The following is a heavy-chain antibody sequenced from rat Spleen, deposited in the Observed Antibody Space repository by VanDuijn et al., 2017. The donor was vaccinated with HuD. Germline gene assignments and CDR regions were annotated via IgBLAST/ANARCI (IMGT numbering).Heavy chain of an antibody. J-gene: IGHJ4*01. D-gene: IGHD1-6*01. CDR2: ITNTGGST. CDR3: ASLMYTPDYLGVMDA. CDR1: GFTFSNYD. Sequence: EVKLVESGGGLVQPGRSLKLSCAASGFTFSNYDMAWVRQAPGKGLEWVASITNTGGSTYYPDSVKGRFTISRDNAESTLYLQMDSLRSEATATYYCASLMYTPDYLGVMDAWGQGASVTVSS. V-gene: IGHV5-25*01.